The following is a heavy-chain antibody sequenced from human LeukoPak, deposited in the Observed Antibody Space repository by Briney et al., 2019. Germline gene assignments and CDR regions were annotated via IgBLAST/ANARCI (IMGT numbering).Heavy chain of an antibody. CDR1: GGTFSSYA. V-gene: IGHV1-69*13. Sequence: SVKVSCKASGGTFSSYAISWVRQAPGQGLEWMGGIIPIFGTANYAQRFQGRVTITADESTSTAYMELSSLRSEDTAVYYCARALNPYYYDSSGYSTFDYWGQGTLVTVSS. D-gene: IGHD3-22*01. CDR3: ARALNPYYYDSSGYSTFDY. J-gene: IGHJ4*02. CDR2: IIPIFGTA.